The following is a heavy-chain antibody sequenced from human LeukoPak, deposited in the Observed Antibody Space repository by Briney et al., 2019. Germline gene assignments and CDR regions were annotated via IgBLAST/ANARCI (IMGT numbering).Heavy chain of an antibody. D-gene: IGHD3-9*01. CDR1: GGSISSGGYY. Sequence: PSETLSLTCTVSGGSISSGGYYWSWIRQPPGTGLEWIGYIYHSGSTYYNPSLKSRVTISVDRSKNQFSLKLSSVTAADTAVYYRARGSIRYFGPGPPPFDPWGQGTLVTVSS. J-gene: IGHJ5*02. V-gene: IGHV4-30-2*01. CDR2: IYHSGST. CDR3: ARGSIRYFGPGPPPFDP.